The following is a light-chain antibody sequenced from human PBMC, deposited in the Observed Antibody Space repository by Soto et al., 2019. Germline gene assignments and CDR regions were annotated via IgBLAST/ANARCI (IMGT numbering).Light chain of an antibody. CDR3: QQRYNWPIT. Sequence: EIVLTQSPGTLSLSPGERATLSCRASQSVSSKYLAWYQQKPGQAPRVLIYGTSIRASGVPERFSGTGSGRDFTLTISSLEPEDFSVYYCQQRYNWPITFGQGTRLEIK. CDR2: GTS. CDR1: QSVSSKY. J-gene: IGKJ5*01. V-gene: IGKV3D-20*02.